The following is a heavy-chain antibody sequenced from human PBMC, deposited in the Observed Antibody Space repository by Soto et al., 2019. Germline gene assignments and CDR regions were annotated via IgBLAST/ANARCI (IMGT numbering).Heavy chain of an antibody. V-gene: IGHV1-18*01. D-gene: IGHD3-9*01. CDR3: ARGAGYYDILTGYYQYYYGMDV. CDR1: GYTFTSYG. J-gene: IGHJ6*02. CDR2: ISAYNGNT. Sequence: ASVKVSCKASGYTFTSYGISWVRQAPGQGLEWMGWISAYNGNTNYAQKLQGRVTMTTDTSTSTAYMELRSLRSDDTAVYYCARGAGYYDILTGYYQYYYGMDVWGQGTTVTVSS.